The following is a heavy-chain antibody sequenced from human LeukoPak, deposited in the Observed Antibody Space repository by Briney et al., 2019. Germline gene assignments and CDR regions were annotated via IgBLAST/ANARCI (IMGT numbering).Heavy chain of an antibody. J-gene: IGHJ4*01. CDR2: ISTDGRDK. CDR1: GFTFSNYA. V-gene: IGHV3-30*04. D-gene: IGHD6-13*01. CDR3: ARDSAAAAVYYFDY. Sequence: QPGRSLRLSCAASGFTFSNYAIHWVSQTPGEGLVWEAVISTDGRDKHYADSVKGRFTISRDNSKSTLYLQMNSLRAEDTAVYYCARDSAAAAVYYFDYWAQGTLVTVSS.